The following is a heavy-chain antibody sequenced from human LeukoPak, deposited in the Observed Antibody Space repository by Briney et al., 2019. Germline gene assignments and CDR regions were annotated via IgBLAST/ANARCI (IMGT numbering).Heavy chain of an antibody. CDR3: ARVKPLPTGSFDP. V-gene: IGHV1-8*01. CDR1: GYTLSDYD. CDR2: INPNSLIP. J-gene: IGHJ5*02. Sequence: GASVRVSCKASGYTLSDYDINCVRQAPGQGLEYMGWINPNSLIPGYARKFRGRVTLTMDTSIRTAYMELSGLTYDDTAIYYCARVKPLPTGSFDPWGQGTLVTVST.